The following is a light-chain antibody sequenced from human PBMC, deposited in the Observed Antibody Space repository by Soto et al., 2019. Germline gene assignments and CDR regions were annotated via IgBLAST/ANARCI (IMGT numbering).Light chain of an antibody. V-gene: IGKV3-20*01. CDR1: QSVSNNY. Sequence: EIVLTQSPGTLSLSPGERATLSCRASQSVSNNYLAWYQQKPGQAPRLLIYGASGRASGIPDRFSGSGSGTDFTLTISRLEPEDFAVYYCQQFGNSPVTFGPGTKVDVK. CDR2: GAS. J-gene: IGKJ3*01. CDR3: QQFGNSPVT.